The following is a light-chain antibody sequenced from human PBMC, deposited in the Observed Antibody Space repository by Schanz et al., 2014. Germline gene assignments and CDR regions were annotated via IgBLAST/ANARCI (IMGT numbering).Light chain of an antibody. CDR3: QQLNNWPPLFT. CDR2: DAS. J-gene: IGKJ3*01. Sequence: EIVLTQSPGTLSLSPGERATLSCRASQSVSSSLAWYQQKPGQAPRLLIYDASNRATGIPARFSGSGSGTDFTLTISSLEPEDFAVYYCQQLNNWPPLFTFGPGTKVDIK. V-gene: IGKV3-11*01. CDR1: QSVSSS.